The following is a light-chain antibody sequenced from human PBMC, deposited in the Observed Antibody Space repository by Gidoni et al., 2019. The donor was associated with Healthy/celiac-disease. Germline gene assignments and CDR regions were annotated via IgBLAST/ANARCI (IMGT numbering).Light chain of an antibody. CDR3: QQLNSYPFA. CDR1: HGISSY. J-gene: IGKJ4*01. CDR2: AAS. V-gene: IGKV1-9*01. Sequence: IQLIQTPSSLSASVGDRVTITCRCSHGISSYLAWYQQQPGKDPKLLIYAASTLQSGVPSRFSGSSAGTAFTLPISSLQPEDFSTYYCQQLNSYPFAFGGGTKVEIK.